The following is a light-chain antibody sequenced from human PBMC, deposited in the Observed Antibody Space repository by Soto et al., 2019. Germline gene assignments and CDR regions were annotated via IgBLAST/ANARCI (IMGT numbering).Light chain of an antibody. Sequence: EIVLTQSPATLSLSPGERATLSCRASQSVGSYLAWYQQKPGQAPRLLIYDASNRATDIPARFSGSGSGTDFTLTISSLEPEDFAVYYGLQRFSWWTFGQGTKVEIK. CDR1: QSVGSY. CDR3: LQRFSWWT. CDR2: DAS. V-gene: IGKV3-11*01. J-gene: IGKJ1*01.